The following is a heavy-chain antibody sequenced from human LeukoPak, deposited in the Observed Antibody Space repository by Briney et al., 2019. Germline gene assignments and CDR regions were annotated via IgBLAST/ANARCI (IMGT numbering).Heavy chain of an antibody. J-gene: IGHJ4*02. CDR2: ISYDGSNK. D-gene: IGHD4-17*01. CDR1: GFTFSSYG. CDR3: AKDRFKAYGDAPNYFDY. Sequence: GGSLRLSCAASGFTFSSYGMHWVRQAPGKGLEWVAVISYDGSNKYYADSVKGRFTISRDNSKNTLYLQMNSLRAEDTAVYYCAKDRFKAYGDAPNYFDYWGQGTLVTVSS. V-gene: IGHV3-30*18.